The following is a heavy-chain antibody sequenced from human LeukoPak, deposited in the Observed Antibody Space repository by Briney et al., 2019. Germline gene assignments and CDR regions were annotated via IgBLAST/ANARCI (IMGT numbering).Heavy chain of an antibody. CDR3: ARGEVEYSSSSGPFFDY. CDR2: ISAYNGNT. D-gene: IGHD6-6*01. CDR1: GYTFTSYG. V-gene: IGHV1-18*01. Sequence: ASVKVSCKASGYTFTSYGISWVRQAPGRGLEWMGWISAYNGNTNYAQKLQGRVTMTTDTSTSTAYMELRSLRSDDTAVYYCARGEVEYSSSSGPFFDYWGQGTLVTVSS. J-gene: IGHJ4*02.